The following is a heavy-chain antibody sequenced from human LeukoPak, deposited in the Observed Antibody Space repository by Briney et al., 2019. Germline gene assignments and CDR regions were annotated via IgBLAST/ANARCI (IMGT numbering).Heavy chain of an antibody. CDR3: ARGSYYYGSGSYYGPFDY. J-gene: IGHJ4*02. V-gene: IGHV3-30-3*01. CDR1: GFTFSSYA. Sequence: GGSLRLSCAASGFTFSSYAMHWVRQAPGKGLEWVAVISYDGSNKYYADSVKGRFTISRDNSKNTLYLQMSSLRAEDTAVYYCARGSYYYGSGSYYGPFDYWGQGTLVTVSS. D-gene: IGHD3-10*01. CDR2: ISYDGSNK.